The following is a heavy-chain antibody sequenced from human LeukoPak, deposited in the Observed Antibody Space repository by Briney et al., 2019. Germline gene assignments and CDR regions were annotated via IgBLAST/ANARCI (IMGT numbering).Heavy chain of an antibody. CDR3: ARDSGSYLQPADY. V-gene: IGHV3-23*01. J-gene: IGHJ4*02. Sequence: GGSLRLSCAASGFTFRTYAMTWVRQAPGKGLEWVSSITGNGGSTYYADSVKGRFTISRDNSKNTLYLQMDSLRAEDTAVYHCARDSGSYLQPADYWGQGTLVTVSS. D-gene: IGHD1-26*01. CDR2: ITGNGGST. CDR1: GFTFRTYA.